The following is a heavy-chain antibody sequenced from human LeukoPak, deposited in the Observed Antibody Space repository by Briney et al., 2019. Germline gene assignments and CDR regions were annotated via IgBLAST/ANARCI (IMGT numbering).Heavy chain of an antibody. J-gene: IGHJ4*02. CDR3: AGPNDYGGNSGGRLDY. D-gene: IGHD4-23*01. CDR1: GGTFSSYA. V-gene: IGHV1-69*04. Sequence: GASVKVSCKASGGTFSSYAISWVRQAPGQGLEWMGRIIPILGIANYAQKFQGRVTITADKSTSTAYMELSSLRSEDTAVYYCAGPNDYGGNSGGRLDYWGQGTLVTVSS. CDR2: IIPILGIA.